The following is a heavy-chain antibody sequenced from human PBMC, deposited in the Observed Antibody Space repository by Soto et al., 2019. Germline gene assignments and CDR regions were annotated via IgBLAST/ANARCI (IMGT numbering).Heavy chain of an antibody. CDR1: GGSFSGYY. V-gene: IGHV4-34*01. CDR2: INHSGST. CDR3: ARGLGSDNSRKYYFDY. J-gene: IGHJ4*02. Sequence: SETLSLTCAVYGGSFSGYYWSWIRQPPGKGLEWIGEINHSGSTNYNPSLKSRVTISVDTSKNQFSLKLSSVTAADTAVYYCARGLGSDNSRKYYFDYWGQGTLVTVSS. D-gene: IGHD1-1*01.